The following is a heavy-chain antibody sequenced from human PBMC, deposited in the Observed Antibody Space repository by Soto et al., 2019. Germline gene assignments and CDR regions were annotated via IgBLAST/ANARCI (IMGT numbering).Heavy chain of an antibody. J-gene: IGHJ6*02. Sequence: SETLSLTCTVSGGSISSSSYYWGWIRRPPGKGLEWIGSIYYSGSTYYTPSLKSRVTISVATAKNQFSLKLSSVTASDTAVSYCARSSIPMRRDDYYGMAVGGQGTTVTVSS. CDR1: GGSISSSSYY. D-gene: IGHD3-10*01. V-gene: IGHV4-39*01. CDR2: IYYSGST. CDR3: ARSSIPMRRDDYYGMAV.